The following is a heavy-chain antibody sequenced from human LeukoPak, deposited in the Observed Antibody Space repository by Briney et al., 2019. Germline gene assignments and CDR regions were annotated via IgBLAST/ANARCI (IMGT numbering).Heavy chain of an antibody. D-gene: IGHD3-16*02. Sequence: GGSLRLSCVVSELNFKTHAMHWVRQAPGRGLEWVAGLSFDASGRNYADSVKGRFTISRDNSKNTLYLQMHSLSPEDTAVYFCARDLQEISSFYFDYWGQGSLVTVSS. CDR2: LSFDASGR. J-gene: IGHJ4*02. CDR1: ELNFKTHA. CDR3: ARDLQEISSFYFDY. V-gene: IGHV3-30*04.